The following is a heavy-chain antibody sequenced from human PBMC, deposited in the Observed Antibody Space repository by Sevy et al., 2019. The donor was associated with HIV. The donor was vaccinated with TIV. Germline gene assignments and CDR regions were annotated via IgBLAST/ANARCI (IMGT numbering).Heavy chain of an antibody. Sequence: GGSLRLSCAASGFTFSSYAMHWVRQAPGKGLEWVAVISYDGSNKYYADSVKGRFTISRDNSKNTLYLQMNSLRAEDTTVYYCAGDSLRLGYCSGGSCYSPQSYWGQGTLVTVSS. V-gene: IGHV3-30-3*01. J-gene: IGHJ4*02. CDR1: GFTFSSYA. CDR3: AGDSLRLGYCSGGSCYSPQSY. CDR2: ISYDGSNK. D-gene: IGHD2-15*01.